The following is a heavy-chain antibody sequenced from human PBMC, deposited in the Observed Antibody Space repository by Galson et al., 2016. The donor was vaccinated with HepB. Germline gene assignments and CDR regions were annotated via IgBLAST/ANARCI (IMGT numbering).Heavy chain of an antibody. V-gene: IGHV3-23*01. CDR3: AKDTRSGFYSRWFDP. J-gene: IGHJ5*02. Sequence: SLRLSCAVSGIIFSRHPMSWVRQAPGKGLEWVVDINESGSSRNYADSVKGRFTISRDNSKNTLYLQMNSPRVEDTALYYCAKDTRSGFYSRWFDPWGQGTLVTVSS. D-gene: IGHD3-3*01. CDR1: GIIFSRHP. CDR2: INESGSSR.